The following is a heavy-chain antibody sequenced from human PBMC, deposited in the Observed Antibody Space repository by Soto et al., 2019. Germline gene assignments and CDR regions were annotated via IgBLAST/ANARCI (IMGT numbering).Heavy chain of an antibody. CDR3: TAMNEREAFDT. V-gene: IGHV3-15*01. CDR2: IKNNADGGTS. Sequence: EERLVESGGGLVERGGSLRLSCAASELNFRIAWLSWVRQAPGKGLEWVGRIKNNADGGTSDNAVPVKESFTISRDDSKSPLYLPMNSLTIEDTAMYYCTAMNEREAFDTWGPGTMVTVSP. J-gene: IGHJ3*02. CDR1: ELNFRIAW. D-gene: IGHD1-1*01.